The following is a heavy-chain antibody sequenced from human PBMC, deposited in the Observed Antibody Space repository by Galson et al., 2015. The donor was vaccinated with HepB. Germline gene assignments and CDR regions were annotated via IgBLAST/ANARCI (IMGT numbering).Heavy chain of an antibody. CDR1: GGTFSNYV. D-gene: IGHD3-3*01. CDR3: ARDVVRGTSYDFWSGYNGNWFDP. Sequence: SVKVSCKASGGTFSNYVITWVRQAPGQGLEWMGGIIPIFGTANYAQKFQGRVTITADASASTAYMELSSLRSEDTAVYYCARDVVRGTSYDFWSGYNGNWFDPWGQGTLVTVSS. CDR2: IIPIFGTA. J-gene: IGHJ5*02. V-gene: IGHV1-69*13.